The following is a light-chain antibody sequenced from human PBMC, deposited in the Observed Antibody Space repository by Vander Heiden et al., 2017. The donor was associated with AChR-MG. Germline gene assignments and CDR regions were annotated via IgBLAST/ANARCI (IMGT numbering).Light chain of an antibody. CDR1: QSVSTN. Sequence: DIVTTQSPAILSVSPRERATFSCRASQSVSTNLAWYQHQPGQAPRLLIYGASARASGIPARFSGSGSGTEFTLTISSLQSEDFAVYYCQQYNSWPYTFAQGTKLEI. J-gene: IGKJ2*01. V-gene: IGKV3-15*01. CDR3: QQYNSWPYT. CDR2: GAS.